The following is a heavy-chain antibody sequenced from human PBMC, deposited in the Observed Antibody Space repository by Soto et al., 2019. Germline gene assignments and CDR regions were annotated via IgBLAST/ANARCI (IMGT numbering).Heavy chain of an antibody. CDR3: ARRGYYAISAFDI. CDR2: IYYSGST. CDR1: GGSIRSSSYY. D-gene: IGHD2-8*01. J-gene: IGHJ3*02. V-gene: IGHV4-39*01. Sequence: PPETLSLTSTVSGGSIRSSSYYWGWIRQPPGKGLEWIGSIYYSGSTYYNPSLKSRVTISVDTSKNQFSLKLSSVTAADTAVYYCARRGYYAISAFDIWGQGTMVT.